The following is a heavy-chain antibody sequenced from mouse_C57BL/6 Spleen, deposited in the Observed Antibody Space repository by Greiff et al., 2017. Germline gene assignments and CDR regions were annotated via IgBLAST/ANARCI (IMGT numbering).Heavy chain of an antibody. J-gene: IGHJ1*03. CDR3: ARCGYGSSYDLYFDV. Sequence: VQLQQSGAELVKPGASVKISCKASGYAFSSYWMNWVKQRPGKGLEWIGQIYPGDGDTNYNGKFKGKATLTADKSSSTAYMQLSSLTSEDSAVYFCARCGYGSSYDLYFDVWGTGTTVTVSS. D-gene: IGHD1-1*01. CDR1: GYAFSSYW. CDR2: IYPGDGDT. V-gene: IGHV1-80*01.